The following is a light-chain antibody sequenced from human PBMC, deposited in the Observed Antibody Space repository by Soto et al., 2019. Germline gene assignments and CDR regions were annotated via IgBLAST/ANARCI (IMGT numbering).Light chain of an antibody. V-gene: IGKV3-20*01. Sequence: IVLTQSPGTLSLSPGERATLSCRARQRVRSNYSAWYQQTPGQAPRLLIYGAPSRSTGIPDRFSGSGSGTHFTHTSSRLEDEDVAVYHCQQYGSAPFTFGGGTKGEIK. J-gene: IGKJ4*01. CDR2: GAP. CDR3: QQYGSAPFT. CDR1: QRVRSNY.